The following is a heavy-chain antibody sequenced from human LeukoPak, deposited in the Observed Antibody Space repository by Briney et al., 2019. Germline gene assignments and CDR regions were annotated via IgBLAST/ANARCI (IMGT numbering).Heavy chain of an antibody. D-gene: IGHD6-6*01. CDR3: ARVSSAARYFDC. Sequence: KPSETLSLTCTVSGGSISSSSYYWGWIRQPPGKGPEWIGSIYYSGTTYYNPSLKSRVTIFVDTSKNQFSLKLSSVTAADTAVYYCARVSSAARYFDCWGQGTLVTVSS. CDR1: GGSISSSSYY. CDR2: IYYSGTT. V-gene: IGHV4-39*01. J-gene: IGHJ4*02.